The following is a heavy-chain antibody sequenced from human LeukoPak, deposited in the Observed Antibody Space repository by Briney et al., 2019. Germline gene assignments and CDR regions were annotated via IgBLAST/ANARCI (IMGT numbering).Heavy chain of an antibody. Sequence: SQTLSLTCTVSGGSISSGSYYWSWIRQPAGKGLEWIGRIYTSGSTNYNPSLKSRVTISVDTSKNQFSLKLSSVTAADTAVYYCARVRYSGSYYWSDYWGQGTLVTVSS. D-gene: IGHD1-26*01. J-gene: IGHJ4*02. CDR2: IYTSGST. CDR1: GGSISSGSYY. V-gene: IGHV4-61*02. CDR3: ARVRYSGSYYWSDY.